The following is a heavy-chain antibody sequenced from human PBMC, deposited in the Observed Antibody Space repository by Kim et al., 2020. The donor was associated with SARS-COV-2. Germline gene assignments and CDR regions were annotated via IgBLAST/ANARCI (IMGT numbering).Heavy chain of an antibody. V-gene: IGHV4-59*13. CDR2: IYYSGST. J-gene: IGHJ3*02. CDR3: ARRIAVAGNDAFDI. Sequence: SETLTLTCTVSGGSISSYYWSWIRQPPGKGLEWIGYIYYSGSTNYNPSPKSRLTIFFGTTKNHFSLQLSTMPAADKAAYYCARRIAVAGNDAFDIWGHGT. D-gene: IGHD6-19*01. CDR1: GGSISSYY.